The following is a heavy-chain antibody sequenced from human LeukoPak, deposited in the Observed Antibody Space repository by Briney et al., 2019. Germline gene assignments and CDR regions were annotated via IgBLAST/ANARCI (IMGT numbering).Heavy chain of an antibody. CDR2: LYSGAST. CDR1: GFTVSSNY. V-gene: IGHV3-53*01. CDR3: ASDNYDGAFDI. Sequence: GGSLRLSCAASGFTVSSNYMSCVRQAPGKGLEWVSVLYSGASTYYADSVKGRFTISRDNSKNTLYLQMNSLRAEDTAVYYCASDNYDGAFDIWGQGSMVTVSS. D-gene: IGHD3-22*01. J-gene: IGHJ3*02.